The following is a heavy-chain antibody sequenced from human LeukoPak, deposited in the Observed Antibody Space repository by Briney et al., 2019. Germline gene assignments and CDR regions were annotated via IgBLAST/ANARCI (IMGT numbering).Heavy chain of an antibody. D-gene: IGHD4-11*01. CDR1: GFTFSSYA. CDR3: AREPAVTYYYYMDV. CDR2: ISYGGSNK. J-gene: IGHJ6*03. Sequence: GRSLRLSCAASGFTFSSYAMHWVRQAPGKGLEWVAVISYGGSNKYYADSVKGRFTISRDNSKNTLYLQMNSLRAEDTAVYYCAREPAVTYYYYMDVWGKGTTVTVSS. V-gene: IGHV3-30*04.